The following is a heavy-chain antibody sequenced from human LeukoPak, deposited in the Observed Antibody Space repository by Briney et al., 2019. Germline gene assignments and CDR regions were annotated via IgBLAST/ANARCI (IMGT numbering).Heavy chain of an antibody. Sequence: GGSLRLSCAASGFTFSSYAMSWVRQAPGKGLEWVSAISGSGGSTYYADSVKGRFAISRDNAKNSLYLQMNSLRAEDTAMYYCARSRPIRPTFFDYWGQGNLVTVSS. CDR2: ISGSGGST. J-gene: IGHJ4*02. V-gene: IGHV3-23*01. CDR3: ARSRPIRPTFFDY. CDR1: GFTFSSYA. D-gene: IGHD1-1*01.